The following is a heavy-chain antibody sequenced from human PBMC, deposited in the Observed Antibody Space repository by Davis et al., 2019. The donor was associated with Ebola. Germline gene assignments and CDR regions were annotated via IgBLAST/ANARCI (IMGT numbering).Heavy chain of an antibody. V-gene: IGHV4-59*12. D-gene: IGHD5-24*01. Sequence: SETLSLTCTVSGGSISSYYWSWIRQPPGKGLEWIGYIYHSGSTYYNPSLKSRVTISVDRSKNQFSLKLSSVTAADTAVYYCARAQRDGSDGDDAFDIWGQGTMVTVSS. J-gene: IGHJ3*02. CDR3: ARAQRDGSDGDDAFDI. CDR2: IYHSGST. CDR1: GGSISSYY.